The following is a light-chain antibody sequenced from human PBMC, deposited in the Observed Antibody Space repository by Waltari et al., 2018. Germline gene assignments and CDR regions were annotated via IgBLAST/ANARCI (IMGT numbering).Light chain of an antibody. CDR2: KAS. CDR3: QQYSSYSYT. J-gene: IGKJ2*01. CDR1: QSISDW. V-gene: IGKV1-5*03. Sequence: DIQMTQSPSTLSASVGERVTITCRASQSISDWLAWYQQKPGKAPKLLIYKASDLEDGVPSRFSGSGSGTEFTLTISSLQPDDVATYYCQQYSSYSYTFGQGTKLEIK.